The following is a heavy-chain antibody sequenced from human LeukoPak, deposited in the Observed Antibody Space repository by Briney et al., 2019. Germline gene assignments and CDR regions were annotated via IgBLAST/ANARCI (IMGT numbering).Heavy chain of an antibody. Sequence: GGSLRLSCAASGFTFSSYAMHWVRQAPGKGLEWVAVISYDGSNKYYADSVKGRFTISRDNSKNTLYLQMNSLRAEDTAVYYCAKEVIAQVPAATDYYYYYGMDVWGQGTTVTVSS. D-gene: IGHD2-2*01. CDR3: AKEVIAQVPAATDYYYYYGMDV. CDR2: ISYDGSNK. J-gene: IGHJ6*02. V-gene: IGHV3-30-3*01. CDR1: GFTFSSYA.